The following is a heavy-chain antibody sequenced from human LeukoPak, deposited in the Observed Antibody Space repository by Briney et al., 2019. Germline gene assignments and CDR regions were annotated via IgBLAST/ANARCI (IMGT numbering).Heavy chain of an antibody. CDR2: ISSSSSYI. CDR3: ARDRTTVSTFDY. V-gene: IGHV3-21*01. CDR1: RFTFSTYT. J-gene: IGHJ4*02. D-gene: IGHD4-17*01. Sequence: GGSLRLSCAASRFTFSTYTMNWVRQAPGKGLEWVSSISSSSSYIYYADSVKGRFTISRDNAKNSLYLQMNTLRAEDTAVYYCARDRTTVSTFDYWGQGTLVTVSS.